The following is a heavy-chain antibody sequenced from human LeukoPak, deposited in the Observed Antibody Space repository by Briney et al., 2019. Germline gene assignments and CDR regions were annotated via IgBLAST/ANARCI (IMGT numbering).Heavy chain of an antibody. V-gene: IGHV3-64D*06. J-gene: IGHJ4*02. D-gene: IGHD4-23*01. CDR2: ISSDGGST. CDR1: GLTISSYA. Sequence: PGGSLRLSCSVSGLTISSYAMHWVRQAPGKGLEYVSSISSDGGSTFYADSVKGRFTISRDNSKNTLSLQMSSLRTEDTAVYYCVKDRWVDYWGQGTLVTVSS. CDR3: VKDRWVDY.